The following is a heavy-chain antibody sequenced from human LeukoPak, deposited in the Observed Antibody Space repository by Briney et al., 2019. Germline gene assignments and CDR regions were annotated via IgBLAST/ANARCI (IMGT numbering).Heavy chain of an antibody. J-gene: IGHJ4*02. CDR1: GDGFTRHT. Sequence: GGSLRLSCAGSGDGFTRHTMNWVRRAPGKGLEWISYIWSTGEYIYYADSVKGRFTISRDNARTSVYLQMNSLRVEDTAIYYCAREYDSRARFDSWGQGTFVSVSS. CDR3: AREYDSRARFDS. V-gene: IGHV3-21*05. D-gene: IGHD6-13*01. CDR2: IWSTGEYI.